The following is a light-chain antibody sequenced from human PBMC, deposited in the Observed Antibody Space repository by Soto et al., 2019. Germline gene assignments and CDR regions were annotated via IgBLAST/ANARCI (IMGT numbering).Light chain of an antibody. Sequence: DIQMTQSPSSLSASVGDRVTITCRASQSISRYLNWYRHKPGRAPNLLIYAASSLQSGVPSRFSGSGSGTNFTITISGLQPEDFATYYCQQSYSFWTFGQGTKVEIK. V-gene: IGKV1-39*01. CDR1: QSISRY. CDR2: AAS. J-gene: IGKJ1*01. CDR3: QQSYSFWT.